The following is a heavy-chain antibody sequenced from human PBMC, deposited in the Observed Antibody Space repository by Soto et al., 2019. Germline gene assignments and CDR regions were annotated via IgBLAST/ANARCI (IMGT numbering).Heavy chain of an antibody. J-gene: IGHJ3*02. Sequence: QVQLQESGPGLVKPSQTLSLTCTVSGGSISSGGYYWSWIRQHPGKGLEWIGYIYYRGRPYSHPPLKSRVTISVDTSKNQFSLKLSSVTAADTAVYYCARGGIVVVVAARDAFDIWGQGTMVTVSS. V-gene: IGHV4-31*03. D-gene: IGHD2-15*01. CDR3: ARGGIVVVVAARDAFDI. CDR1: GGSISSGGYY. CDR2: IYYRGRP.